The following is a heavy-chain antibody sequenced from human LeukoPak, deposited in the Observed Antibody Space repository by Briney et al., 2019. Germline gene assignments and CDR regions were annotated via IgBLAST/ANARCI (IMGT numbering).Heavy chain of an antibody. V-gene: IGHV1-18*01. CDR3: ARELRFLEWLRAFDI. Sequence: ASVKVSCKASGGTFSSYAISWVRQAPGQGLEWMGWISAYNGNTNYAQKLQGRVTMTTDTSTSTAYMELRSLRSDDTAVYYCARELRFLEWLRAFDIWGQGTMVTVSS. CDR1: GGTFSSYA. CDR2: ISAYNGNT. J-gene: IGHJ3*02. D-gene: IGHD3-3*01.